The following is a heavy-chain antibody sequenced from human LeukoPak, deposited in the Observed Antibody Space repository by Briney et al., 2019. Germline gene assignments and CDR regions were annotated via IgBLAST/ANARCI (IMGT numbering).Heavy chain of an antibody. Sequence: GGSLRLSCTASGFTVSSDYMSWVRQAPGKGLEWVSVVYSGGNTYYADSVKGRFTISRDNSKNTLYLQLNSLRAEDTAVYYCARVRDSLDVRGVIIKGAFDIWGQGTMVTVSS. CDR2: VYSGGNT. CDR1: GFTVSSDY. D-gene: IGHD3-10*02. V-gene: IGHV3-66*01. CDR3: ARVRDSLDVRGVIIKGAFDI. J-gene: IGHJ3*02.